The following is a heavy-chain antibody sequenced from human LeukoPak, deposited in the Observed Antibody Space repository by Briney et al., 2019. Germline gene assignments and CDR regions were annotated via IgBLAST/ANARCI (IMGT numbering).Heavy chain of an antibody. D-gene: IGHD2-2*01. CDR1: GGSISSSSYY. CDR3: ARHSLGYCTTTSCLSSTFYYYYMDV. V-gene: IGHV4-39*01. CDR2: IYYSGST. J-gene: IGHJ6*03. Sequence: SETLSLTCTVSGGSISSSSYYWGWIRQPPGKGLEWIGSIYYSGSTNYNPSRKSRVTISVDTSKNQVSLNLSSVTAADTAVYYCARHSLGYCTTTSCLSSTFYYYYMDVWGKGTTVTVSS.